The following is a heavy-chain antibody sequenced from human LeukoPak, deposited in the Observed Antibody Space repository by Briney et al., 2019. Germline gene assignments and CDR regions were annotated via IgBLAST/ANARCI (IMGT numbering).Heavy chain of an antibody. CDR2: IYYSGST. CDR1: GGSISSSSYY. Sequence: PSETLSLTCTVSGGSISSSSYYWGWIRQPPGKGLEWFGSIYYSGSTYYNPSLKSRVTISVDTSKNQFSLKLSSVTAADTAVFYCAGANSGYYREDSYFDSWGQGTLVAVSS. J-gene: IGHJ4*02. CDR3: AGANSGYYREDSYFDS. V-gene: IGHV4-39*07. D-gene: IGHD5-12*01.